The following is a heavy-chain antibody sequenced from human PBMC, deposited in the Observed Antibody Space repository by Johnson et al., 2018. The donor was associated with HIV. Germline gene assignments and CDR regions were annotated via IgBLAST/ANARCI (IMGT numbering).Heavy chain of an antibody. J-gene: IGHJ3*01. D-gene: IGHD4-23*01. Sequence: VQLVESGGGVVQPGRSLRLSCAASGFTFSSYAMHWVRQAPGKGLEWVAGMNWNGGSTGYADSVKGRYIISRDNAKRSLYLQMNGLRVEDTALYYCARGRPGGWELRRDAFDVWGQGTMVTVSS. CDR3: ARGRPGGWELRRDAFDV. CDR2: MNWNGGST. CDR1: GFTFSSYA. V-gene: IGHV3-20*04.